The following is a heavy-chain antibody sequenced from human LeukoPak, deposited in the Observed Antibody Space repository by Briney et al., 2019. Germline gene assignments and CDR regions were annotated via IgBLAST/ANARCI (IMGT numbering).Heavy chain of an antibody. V-gene: IGHV3-74*01. CDR3: ARMPGSVNYDGRGKDAFDI. CDR2: INSDGTSK. D-gene: IGHD3-22*01. J-gene: IGHJ3*02. Sequence: PGGSLRLSCAASGFTFSSYWVHWVRQAPGKGLVWVSRINSDGTSKTYADSVKGRFTISRDNAKNTLYLQMNGLSADDTAVYYCARMPGSVNYDGRGKDAFDIWGQGTMVTVSS. CDR1: GFTFSSYW.